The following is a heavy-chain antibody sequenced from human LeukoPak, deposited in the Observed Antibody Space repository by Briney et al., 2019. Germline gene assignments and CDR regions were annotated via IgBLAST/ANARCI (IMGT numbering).Heavy chain of an antibody. D-gene: IGHD3-3*01. CDR1: GYTLTELS. Sequence: ASVKVSCKVSGYTLTELSMHWVRQAPGKGLEWMGGFDPEDGETVYAQKFQGRATMTEDTSTDTAYMELSSLRSEDTAVYYCATSTIFGVDPPYYYYGMDVWGQGTTVTVSS. CDR3: ATSTIFGVDPPYYYYGMDV. J-gene: IGHJ6*02. CDR2: FDPEDGET. V-gene: IGHV1-24*01.